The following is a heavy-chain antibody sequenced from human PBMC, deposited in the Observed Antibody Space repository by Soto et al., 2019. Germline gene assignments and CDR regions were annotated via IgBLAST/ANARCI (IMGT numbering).Heavy chain of an antibody. CDR1: GFTFSSYG. J-gene: IGHJ4*02. CDR2: ISYDGSNK. Sequence: QVQLVESGGGVVQPGRSLRLSCAASGFTFSSYGMHWVRQAPGKGLEWVAVISYDGSNKYYADSVKGRFTISRDNSKNTLYLQMNSLRAEDTAVYYCSKEGSGYSYGSVDYWGQGTLVTVSS. CDR3: SKEGSGYSYGSVDY. D-gene: IGHD5-18*01. V-gene: IGHV3-30*18.